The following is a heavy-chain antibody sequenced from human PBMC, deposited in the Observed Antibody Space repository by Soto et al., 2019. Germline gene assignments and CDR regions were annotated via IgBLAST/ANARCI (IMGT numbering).Heavy chain of an antibody. D-gene: IGHD6-13*01. CDR3: ARVWQQLDLGMDV. CDR2: IYYSGST. V-gene: IGHV4-30-4*01. Sequence: SETLSLTCTVSGGSISSGDYYWSWIRQPPGKGLEWIGYIYYSGSTYYNPSLKSRVTISVDTSKNQFSLKLRSVTAADTAVYYCARVWQQLDLGMDVWGQGTTVTVSS. J-gene: IGHJ6*02. CDR1: GGSISSGDYY.